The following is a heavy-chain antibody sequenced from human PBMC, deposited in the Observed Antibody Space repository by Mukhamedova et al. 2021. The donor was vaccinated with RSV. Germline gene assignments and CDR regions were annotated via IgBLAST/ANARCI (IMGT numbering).Heavy chain of an antibody. V-gene: IGHV1-18*01. D-gene: IGHD3-10*01. CDR3: ARAPPPFYGSGMNWFDP. CDR2: ISGYNAKT. Sequence: EYMGWISGYNAKTYYAQKFQGRVTMTTDTSTTTGYMELRSLRSDDTAVYYCARAPPPFYGSGMNWFDPWGQGTLVTGSS. J-gene: IGHJ5*02.